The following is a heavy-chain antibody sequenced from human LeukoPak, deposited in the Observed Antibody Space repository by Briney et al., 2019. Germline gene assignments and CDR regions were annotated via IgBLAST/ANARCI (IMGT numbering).Heavy chain of an antibody. Sequence: PGGSLRLSCAASGFTFSSYAMSWVRQAPGKGLEWVSAISGSGAGTYYADSVKGRLTISRDNSKNTLYLQMHSLRAEDTAVYYCATNTSSWSFDYWGQGTLVTVSS. CDR1: GFTFSSYA. D-gene: IGHD6-13*01. CDR3: ATNTSSWSFDY. J-gene: IGHJ4*02. V-gene: IGHV3-23*01. CDR2: ISGSGAGT.